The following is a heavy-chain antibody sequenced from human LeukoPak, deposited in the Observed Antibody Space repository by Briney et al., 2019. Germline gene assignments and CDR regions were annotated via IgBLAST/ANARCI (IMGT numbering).Heavy chain of an antibody. V-gene: IGHV3-21*01. D-gene: IGHD3-10*01. CDR1: GFTFSSYS. J-gene: IGHJ4*02. CDR2: ISSSSSYI. CDR3: ARAQHHMVRRDQLDY. Sequence: GGSLRLSCAASGFTFSSYSMNWVRQAPGKGLEWVSSISSSSSYIYYADSVKGRFAISRDNAKNSLYLQMNSLRAEDTAVYYCARAQHHMVRRDQLDYWGQGTLVTVSS.